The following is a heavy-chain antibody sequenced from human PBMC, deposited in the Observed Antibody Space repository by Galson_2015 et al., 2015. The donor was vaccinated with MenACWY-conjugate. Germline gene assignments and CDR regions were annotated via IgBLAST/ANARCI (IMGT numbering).Heavy chain of an antibody. J-gene: IGHJ4*02. CDR1: GGSISSPY. CDR3: ARIPTWGSSFGYFDY. Sequence: SETLSLTCTVSGGSISSPYWSWFRQPPGQGLEWIAYIRDTASLKDNPSLKSRVTMSADKSNNQFSLRLISVTAADTAVYYCARIPTWGSSFGYFDYWGQGIVVAVSS. D-gene: IGHD7-27*01. V-gene: IGHV4-59*08. CDR2: IRDTASL.